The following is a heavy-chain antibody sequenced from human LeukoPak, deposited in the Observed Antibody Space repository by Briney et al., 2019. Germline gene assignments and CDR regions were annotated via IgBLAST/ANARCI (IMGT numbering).Heavy chain of an antibody. J-gene: IGHJ4*02. V-gene: IGHV3-23*01. CDR3: AKRDRPCSGDCSAPYYFDY. CDR2: ISSSGGNT. Sequence: GGSLRLSCAASGYTLSSYAMSWVRQAPGKGLEWVSSISSSGGNTYYADSVKGRFTISRDNSKNTLHLQMSSLRAEDTAVYYCAKRDRPCSGDCSAPYYFDYWGQGALVTVSS. D-gene: IGHD2-21*02. CDR1: GYTLSSYA.